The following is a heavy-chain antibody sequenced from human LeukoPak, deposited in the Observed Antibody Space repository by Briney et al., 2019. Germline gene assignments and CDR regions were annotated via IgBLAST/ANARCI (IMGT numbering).Heavy chain of an antibody. D-gene: IGHD4-11*01. V-gene: IGHV1-18*04. J-gene: IGHJ5*02. CDR2: ISTYFGVT. Sequence: ASVNVSCKASGFRFSSFGVSWVRQAPGQGLEWMGWISTYFGVTHYAEKFEDRVTMTIDTSTTTAYMELRSLRYDDTAVYYCARDSDYSGNGNGDWFDPWGQGTVATVSS. CDR1: GFRFSSFG. CDR3: ARDSDYSGNGNGDWFDP.